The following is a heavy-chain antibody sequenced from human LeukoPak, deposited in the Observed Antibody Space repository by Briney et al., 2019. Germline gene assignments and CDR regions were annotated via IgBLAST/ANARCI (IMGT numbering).Heavy chain of an antibody. CDR3: ARSRTAVTAAFDY. CDR2: ISSGSGTI. V-gene: IGHV3-48*01. J-gene: IGHJ4*02. CDR1: GFTFTTYS. D-gene: IGHD4-17*01. Sequence: PGGSLRLPCTASGFTFTTYSMNWVRQGPGKGLEWLSYISSGSGTIYYGDAVKGRFTISRDNAKNSLYLQMNSLRVEDTAVYYCARSRTAVTAAFDYWGQGTLVTVSS.